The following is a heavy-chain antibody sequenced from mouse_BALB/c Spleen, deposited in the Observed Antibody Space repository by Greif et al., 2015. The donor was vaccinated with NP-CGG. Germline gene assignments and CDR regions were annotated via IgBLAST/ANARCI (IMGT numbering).Heavy chain of an antibody. V-gene: IGHV1-7*01. CDR2: INPSTGYT. CDR3: ARGGPRLRYYAMDY. J-gene: IGHJ4*01. CDR1: GYTFTSYW. Sequence: QVQLKESGAELAKPGASVKMSCKASGYTFTSYWMHWVKQRPGQGLEWIGYINPSTGYTEYNQKFKDKATLTADKSSSTAYMQLSSLTSEDSAVYYCARGGPRLRYYAMDYWCQGTSVTVSS.